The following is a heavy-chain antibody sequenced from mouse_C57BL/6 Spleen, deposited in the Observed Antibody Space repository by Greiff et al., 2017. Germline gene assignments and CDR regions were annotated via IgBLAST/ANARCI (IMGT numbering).Heavy chain of an antibody. CDR1: GFTFSSYA. D-gene: IGHD1-1*01. V-gene: IGHV5-4*01. CDR3: ARGFITTGGSYFDD. J-gene: IGHJ2*01. Sequence: EVQGVESGGGLVKPGGSLKLSCAASGFTFSSYAMSWVRQTPEKRLEWVATISDGGSYTYYPDNVKGRFTISRDNAKNNLYLQMSHLKSEDTALYYCARGFITTGGSYFDDWGEGTTLSVSS. CDR2: ISDGGSYT.